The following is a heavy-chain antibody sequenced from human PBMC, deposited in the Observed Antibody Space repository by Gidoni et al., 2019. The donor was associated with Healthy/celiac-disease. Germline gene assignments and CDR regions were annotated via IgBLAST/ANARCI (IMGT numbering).Heavy chain of an antibody. CDR2: ISGSGGST. V-gene: IGHV3-23*01. CDR3: AKDSHGYCSSTSCYNWFDP. Sequence: EVQLLESGGGLVQPGGSLRPACAASGLPFSSYAMHWVRQAPGKGRDWVSAISGSGGSTYNADSVKGRFTISRDNSKNTLYLQMISLRAEDTAVYYCAKDSHGYCSSTSCYNWFDPWGQGTLVTVSS. J-gene: IGHJ5*02. D-gene: IGHD2-2*03. CDR1: GLPFSSYA.